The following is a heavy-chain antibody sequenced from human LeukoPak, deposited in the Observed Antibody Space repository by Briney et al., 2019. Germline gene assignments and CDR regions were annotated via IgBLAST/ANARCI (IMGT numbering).Heavy chain of an antibody. D-gene: IGHD1-26*01. CDR1: GGSISSSSYY. J-gene: IGHJ4*02. Sequence: SETLSLTCTVSGGSISSSSYYWGWIRQPPGKGLEWIGSIYYSGSTYYNPSLKSRVTISVDTSKNQFSLKLSSVTAADTAVYYCAREAKESGSYPGPAFDYWGQGTLVTVSS. V-gene: IGHV4-39*07. CDR3: AREAKESGSYPGPAFDY. CDR2: IYYSGST.